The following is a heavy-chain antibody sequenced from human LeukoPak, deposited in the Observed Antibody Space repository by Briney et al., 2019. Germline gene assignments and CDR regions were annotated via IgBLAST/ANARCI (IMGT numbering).Heavy chain of an antibody. V-gene: IGHV3-30*03. J-gene: IGHJ4*02. Sequence: PGGSLRLSCAASGFTFSSYSMNWVRQAPGKGLEWVAHIAYDGSNAYYPDSVKGRFTISRDNSKNTLSLQMNSLRAEDTAVYYCAAEVGPRDFGNWGQGTLVTVSS. CDR1: GFTFSSYS. CDR2: IAYDGSNA. CDR3: AAEVGPRDFGN. D-gene: IGHD1-26*01.